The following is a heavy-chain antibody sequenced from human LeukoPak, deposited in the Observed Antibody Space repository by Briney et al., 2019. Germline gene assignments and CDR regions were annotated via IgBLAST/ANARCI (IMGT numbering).Heavy chain of an antibody. CDR3: ASTRGWVYFDY. D-gene: IGHD6-19*01. CDR1: GFTFSNTW. Sequence: GGSLRLSCAASGFTFSNTWMSWVRQAPGRGLEWVSVIYSGGNTYYSDSVIGRFTISRDNSKSTLYLHMNSLRAEDTAVYYCASTRGWVYFDYWGQGTLVTVSS. J-gene: IGHJ4*02. V-gene: IGHV3-66*01. CDR2: IYSGGNT.